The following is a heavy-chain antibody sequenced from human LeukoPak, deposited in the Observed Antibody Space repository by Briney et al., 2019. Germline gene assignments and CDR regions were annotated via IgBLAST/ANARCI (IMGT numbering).Heavy chain of an antibody. J-gene: IGHJ4*02. CDR3: ARGLIVAGRTQLPPDY. Sequence: GGSLRLSCAASGFIFSSYAMNWVRQVPGKGLEWVSTISCNGIYIFYADSVRGRFTISRDDANHSLHLQMDSLRAEDTAVYYCARGLIVAGRTQLPPDYWGQGTLVTVSS. V-gene: IGHV3-21*01. CDR1: GFIFSSYA. D-gene: IGHD6-19*01. CDR2: ISCNGIYI.